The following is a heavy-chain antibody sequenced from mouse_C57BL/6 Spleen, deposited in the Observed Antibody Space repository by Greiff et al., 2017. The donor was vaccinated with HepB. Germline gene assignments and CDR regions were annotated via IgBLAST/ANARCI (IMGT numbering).Heavy chain of an antibody. J-gene: IGHJ3*01. CDR3: ARIYSNYPAWFAY. D-gene: IGHD2-5*01. Sequence: QVQLQQSGAELVKPGASVKLSCKASGYTFTSYWMHWVKQRPGQGLEWIGMIHPNSGSTNYNEKFKSKATLTVDKSSSTAYMQLSSLTSEDSAVYYCARIYSNYPAWFAYWGQGTLVTVSA. CDR1: GYTFTSYW. CDR2: IHPNSGST. V-gene: IGHV1-64*01.